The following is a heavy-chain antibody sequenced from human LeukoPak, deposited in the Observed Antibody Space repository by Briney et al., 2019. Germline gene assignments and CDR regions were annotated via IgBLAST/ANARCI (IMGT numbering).Heavy chain of an antibody. CDR1: GFTFSSYA. D-gene: IGHD6-19*01. CDR2: ISGSGGST. J-gene: IGHJ3*02. V-gene: IGHV3-23*01. Sequence: GGSLRLSCAASGFTFSSYAMSWVRQAPGKGLEWVSAISGSGGSTYYADSVKGRFTISRDNSKNTLYLQMNSLRAEDTAVYYCAKGGYSSGWYLNDAFDIWGQGTMVTVSS. CDR3: AKGGYSSGWYLNDAFDI.